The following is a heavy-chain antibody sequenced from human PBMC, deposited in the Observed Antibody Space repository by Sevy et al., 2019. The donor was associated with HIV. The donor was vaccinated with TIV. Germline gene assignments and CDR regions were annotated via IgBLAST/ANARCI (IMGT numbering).Heavy chain of an antibody. Sequence: SETLSLTCTVSGYSISSGYYWGWIRQPPGKGLEWIGSIYHSGSTYYNPSLKSRVTISVDTSKNQFSLKLSSVTAADTAVYDCAGVGLAVAGTRDFDYWGQGTLVTVSS. V-gene: IGHV4-38-2*02. J-gene: IGHJ4*02. CDR3: AGVGLAVAGTRDFDY. CDR1: GYSISSGYY. CDR2: IYHSGST. D-gene: IGHD6-19*01.